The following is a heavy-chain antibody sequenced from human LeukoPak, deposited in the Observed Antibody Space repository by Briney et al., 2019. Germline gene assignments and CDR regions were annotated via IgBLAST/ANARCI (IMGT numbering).Heavy chain of an antibody. J-gene: IGHJ4*02. D-gene: IGHD5-18*01. CDR1: GFTFSSYG. V-gene: IGHV3-33*01. CDR3: ARAEPVDTAMGL. CDR2: IWYDGSNK. Sequence: PGRSLRLSCAASGFTFSSYGMHWVRQAPGKGLEWVAVIWYDGSNKYYADSVKGRFTISRDNSKNTLYLQMNSLRAEDTAVYYCARAEPVDTAMGLWGQGTLVTVSS.